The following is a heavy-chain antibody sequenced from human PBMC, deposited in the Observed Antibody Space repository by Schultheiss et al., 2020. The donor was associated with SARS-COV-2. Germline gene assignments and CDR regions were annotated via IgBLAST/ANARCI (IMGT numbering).Heavy chain of an antibody. CDR2: IYYSGTT. V-gene: IGHV4-61*08. CDR1: GGSISSGGYS. CDR3: ARDKGNYDFWSGTDYYYYMDV. J-gene: IGHJ6*03. Sequence: SETLSLTCAVSGGSISSGGYSWNWIRQPPGKGVEWIGDIYYSGTTNYNPSLKSRVTISVDTSKNQFSLKLSSVTAADTAVYYCARDKGNYDFWSGTDYYYYMDVWGKGTTVTVSS. D-gene: IGHD3-3*01.